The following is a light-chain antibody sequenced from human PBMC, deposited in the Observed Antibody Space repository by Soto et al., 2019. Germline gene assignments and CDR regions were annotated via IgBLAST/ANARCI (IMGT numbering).Light chain of an antibody. V-gene: IGKV1-39*01. Sequence: IQRTQSPSSLSSSVGDRVTLTCRASQSISSYLNWYKQKPGKAPKLLSYAASSLQSGVPSRFSGSGSGTDFTLTISSLQPEDFETYYCQQSYSTLGTFGQGTKVDI. CDR3: QQSYSTLGT. CDR1: QSISSY. CDR2: AAS. J-gene: IGKJ1*01.